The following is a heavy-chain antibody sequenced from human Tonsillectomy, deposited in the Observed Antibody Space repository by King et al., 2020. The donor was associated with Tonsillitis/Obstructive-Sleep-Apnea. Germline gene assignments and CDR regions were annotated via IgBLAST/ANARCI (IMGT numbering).Heavy chain of an antibody. CDR2: ISSNGGST. CDR3: VKDLRRAYDY. CDR1: GYTFSSYA. Sequence: VQLVESGGGLVQPGGSLRLSCSASGYTFSSYAMHWVRQAPGKGLEYVSAISSNGGSTYYADSVKGRFTISRDNSKNTLYLQMTSLRAEDTAVYYCVKDLRRAYDYWGQGTLVTVSS. J-gene: IGHJ4*02. V-gene: IGHV3-64D*06.